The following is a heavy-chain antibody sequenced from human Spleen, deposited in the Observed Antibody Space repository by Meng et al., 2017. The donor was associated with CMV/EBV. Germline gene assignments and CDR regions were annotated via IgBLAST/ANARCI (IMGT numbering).Heavy chain of an antibody. V-gene: IGHV1-69*05. CDR2: IIPIFGTA. J-gene: IGHJ4*02. Sequence: ASGGTFSSYAISWVRQAPGQGLEWMGGIIPIFGTANYAQKFQGRVTITTDESTSTAYMELSSLRYEDTAVYYCAREYSGATTNWFDYWGQGTLVTVSS. CDR3: AREYSGATTNWFDY. CDR1: GGTFSSYA. D-gene: IGHD1-26*01.